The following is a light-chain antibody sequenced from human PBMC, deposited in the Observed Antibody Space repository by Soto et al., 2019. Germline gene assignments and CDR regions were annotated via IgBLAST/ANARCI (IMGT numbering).Light chain of an antibody. CDR2: AAS. J-gene: IGKJ4*02. Sequence: EIVLTQSPATLSFSPGERATLSCRASQSVSSYLAWYQQKPGQAPRLLIYAASNRSTGIPARFSGRGSGTDLSLNINSLEPEDFAVYYCQQRSDLPLTFGGGTKVDIK. CDR3: QQRSDLPLT. CDR1: QSVSSY. V-gene: IGKV3-11*01.